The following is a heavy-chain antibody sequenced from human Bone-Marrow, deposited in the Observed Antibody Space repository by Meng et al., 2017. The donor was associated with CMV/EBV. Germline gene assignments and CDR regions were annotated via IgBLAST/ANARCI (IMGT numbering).Heavy chain of an antibody. CDR1: GFTFSSYG. D-gene: IGHD2-21*01. J-gene: IGHJ3*02. CDR3: AKDVEKDAFDI. CDR2: IWYDGSNK. V-gene: IGHV3-33*06. Sequence: GEYLKISCAASGFTFSSYGMHWVRQAPGKGLEWVAVIWYDGSNKYYADSVKGRFTISRDNSKNTLYLQMNSLRAEDTAVYYCAKDVEKDAFDIWGQGTMVTVSS.